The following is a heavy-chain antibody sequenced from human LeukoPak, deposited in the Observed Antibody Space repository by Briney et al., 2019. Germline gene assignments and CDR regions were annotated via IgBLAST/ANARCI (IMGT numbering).Heavy chain of an antibody. Sequence: GGSLRLSCAASGFTFSDHYMDWVRQAPAKGLEWVGRTRNRANNYSPLYAASVKGRFTISRDDSKNSLYLQMNSLKTEDTAVYYCARWERSSSWYWYFDLWGRGTLVTVSS. CDR3: ARWERSSSWYWYFDL. CDR1: GFTFSDHY. D-gene: IGHD6-13*01. CDR2: TRNRANNYSP. V-gene: IGHV3-72*01. J-gene: IGHJ2*01.